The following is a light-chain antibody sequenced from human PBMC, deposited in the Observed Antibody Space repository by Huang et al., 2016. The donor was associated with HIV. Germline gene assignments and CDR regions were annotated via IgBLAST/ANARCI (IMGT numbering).Light chain of an antibody. CDR2: KAS. CDR3: QQYNTYPRT. Sequence: DIQMTQSPSTLSASMGDRVTITCRASQSLSSWLAWYQQKPGKAPKLLIYKASSLESGVPARFSGSGSGTEFTLTSSILQPDDLATYYGQQYNTYPRTFGGGTKLEI. J-gene: IGKJ4*01. CDR1: QSLSSW. V-gene: IGKV1-5*03.